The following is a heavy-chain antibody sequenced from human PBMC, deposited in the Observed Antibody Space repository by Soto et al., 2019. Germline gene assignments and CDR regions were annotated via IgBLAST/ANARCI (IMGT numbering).Heavy chain of an antibody. V-gene: IGHV4-38-2*01. J-gene: IGHJ3*01. CDR1: GFFISSGNY. CDR2: IFHGGNT. D-gene: IGHD2-15*01. CDR3: ARARWYDAFDV. Sequence: PSETLSLTCAVSGFFISSGNYWGWIRKPPGKRLEWIGSIFHGGNTYYNPSLKSRVTVSVDMSKNQFSLKLNSVTAADTAVYYCARARWYDAFDVWGQGTVVTVSS.